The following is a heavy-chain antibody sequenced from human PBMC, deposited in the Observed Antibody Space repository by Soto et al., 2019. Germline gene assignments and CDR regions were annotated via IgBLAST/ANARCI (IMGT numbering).Heavy chain of an antibody. D-gene: IGHD6-25*01. CDR1: GCKCANYG. CDR2: IYPGDSDT. CDR3: ARAHSNGWFKHLDY. J-gene: IGHJ4*02. Sequence: PLVSLKIWWRGSGCKCANYGVGWVSQMPGKGLEWMGIIYPGDSDTRYSPSFQGHVTISADQSLSTAYLQWSSLQASDTAIYYCARAHSNGWFKHLDYWGQGIPVPVSS. V-gene: IGHV5-51*01.